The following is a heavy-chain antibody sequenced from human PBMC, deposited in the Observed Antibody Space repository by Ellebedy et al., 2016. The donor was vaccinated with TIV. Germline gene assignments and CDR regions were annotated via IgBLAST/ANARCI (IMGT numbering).Heavy chain of an antibody. V-gene: IGHV3-7*01. D-gene: IGHD1-1*01. J-gene: IGHJ4*02. CDR1: GFTFSSYW. CDR3: ARDRGNAYYFDY. CDR2: IKQDGSEK. Sequence: GESLKIPCAASGFTFSSYWMSWVRQAPGKGLEWVANIKQDGSEKYYVDSVKGRFTISRDNAKNSLYLQMNSLRAEDTAVYYCARDRGNAYYFDYWGQGTLVTVSS.